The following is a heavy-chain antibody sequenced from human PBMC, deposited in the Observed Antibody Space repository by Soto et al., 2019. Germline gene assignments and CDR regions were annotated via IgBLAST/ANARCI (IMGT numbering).Heavy chain of an antibody. CDR1: GFTFSSYW. Sequence: EVQLGESEGGLVQPGGSLRLSCAASGFTFSSYWMHWVRQAPGKGLVWVSSISTDASSTSYADPVKGRFTISRDNPKNTLYLQMNSVRAEDTAVYYCARLPNKSPQNWGQGTLVIVSP. CDR3: ARLPNKSPQN. CDR2: ISTDASST. V-gene: IGHV3-74*01. J-gene: IGHJ1*01.